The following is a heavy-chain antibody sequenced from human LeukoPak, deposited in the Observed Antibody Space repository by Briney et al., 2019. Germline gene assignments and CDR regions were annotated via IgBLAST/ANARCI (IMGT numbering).Heavy chain of an antibody. CDR1: GFTFSSYW. V-gene: IGHV3-7*03. CDR2: IKQDGSEK. Sequence: PGGSLRLSCAASGFTFSSYWMNWVRQAPGKGLEWVANIKQDGSEKYYVDSVKGRFTISRDNTKNSLYLQMNSLRAEDTAVCYCVSGWYYFDYWGQGTLVTVSS. D-gene: IGHD6-19*01. CDR3: VSGWYYFDY. J-gene: IGHJ4*02.